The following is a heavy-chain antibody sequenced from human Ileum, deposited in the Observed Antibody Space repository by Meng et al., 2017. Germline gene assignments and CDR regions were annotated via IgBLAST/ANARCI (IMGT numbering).Heavy chain of an antibody. J-gene: IGHJ3*02. Sequence: GESLKISCKGSGYSFTTYWIGWVRQMSGKGLEWMGIISPGDSNTRYSPSFEGQVTISADKSISTAYLQWSSLRASDTAMYYCARQRISMVRGVMIPVCAFDIWGQGTMVTVSS. CDR1: GYSFTTYW. CDR2: ISPGDSNT. V-gene: IGHV5-51*01. D-gene: IGHD3-10*01. CDR3: ARQRISMVRGVMIPVCAFDI.